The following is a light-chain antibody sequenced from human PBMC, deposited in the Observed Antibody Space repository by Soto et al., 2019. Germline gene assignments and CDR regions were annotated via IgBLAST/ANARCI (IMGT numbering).Light chain of an antibody. CDR3: CSYAGSYTFEWV. V-gene: IGLV2-11*01. CDR2: DVS. J-gene: IGLJ3*02. Sequence: QSALTQPRSVSGSPGQSVTISCTGTSSDIGGYNYVSWYQQHPGKAPKLMIYDVSKPPSGVPDRFSGSKSGNTAALTISGLQAEDEADYYCCSYAGSYTFEWVFGGGTQLTVL. CDR1: SSDIGGYNY.